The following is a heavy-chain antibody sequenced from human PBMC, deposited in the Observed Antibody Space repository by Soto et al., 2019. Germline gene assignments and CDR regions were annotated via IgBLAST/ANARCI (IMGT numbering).Heavy chain of an antibody. V-gene: IGHV4-39*02. CDR2: IYNSGST. CDR1: GASISSSGYY. CDR3: ARLRDPYYDILTGYYPDF. D-gene: IGHD3-9*01. J-gene: IGHJ4*02. Sequence: SETLSLTCTVSGASISSSGYYWGWIRQPPGKGLEWIGIIYNSGSTYYNPSLKSRVTISVDTSKNHFSLKLSSVTAADAAVYYCARLRDPYYDILTGYYPDFWGQGALVTVSS.